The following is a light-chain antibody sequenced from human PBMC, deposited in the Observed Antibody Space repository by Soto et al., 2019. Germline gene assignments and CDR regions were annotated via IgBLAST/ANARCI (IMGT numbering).Light chain of an antibody. Sequence: IVMTQSPATVYVCVGGRSTLSSVASQSVSSNLAWYQQKPGQAPRLLIYGASTRATGIPARFSGSGSGTEFTLTISSLQSEDFAVYYCQQYNNWPRRTFGQGTRLEIK. V-gene: IGKV3-15*01. CDR1: QSVSSN. CDR2: GAS. J-gene: IGKJ5*01. CDR3: QQYNNWPRRT.